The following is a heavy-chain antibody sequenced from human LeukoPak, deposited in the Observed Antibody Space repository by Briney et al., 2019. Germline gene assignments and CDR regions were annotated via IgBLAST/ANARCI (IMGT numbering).Heavy chain of an antibody. D-gene: IGHD6-13*01. CDR1: GFTFSTYA. CDR3: AKSFSSSWYMTFDY. V-gene: IGHV3-23*01. CDR2: ISGSAYRT. J-gene: IGHJ4*02. Sequence: GGSLRLSCTASGFTFSTYAMSWVRQAPGKGLEWVSSISGSAYRTYYADTVKGRFTVSWHSSKNTLYLQMNSLRAEDTAVYYCAKSFSSSWYMTFDYWGQGTLVTVSS.